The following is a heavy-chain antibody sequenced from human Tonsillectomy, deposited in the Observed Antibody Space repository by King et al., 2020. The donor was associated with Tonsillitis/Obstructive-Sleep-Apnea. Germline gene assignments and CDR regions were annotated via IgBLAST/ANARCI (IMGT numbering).Heavy chain of an antibody. CDR3: ARGILNIVGSMDSYYFDY. D-gene: IGHD1-26*01. V-gene: IGHV1-18*01. Sequence: QLVQSGAEVKKSGASVKVSCKASGYSFSTYGISWVRQAPGQGLEWMGWISAYTGDTKYAQNFQGRVTMTTDKSTSTPYMDLRSLRSDDTAVYYCARGILNIVGSMDSYYFDYWGQGTLVTVSS. J-gene: IGHJ4*02. CDR1: GYSFSTYG. CDR2: ISAYTGDT.